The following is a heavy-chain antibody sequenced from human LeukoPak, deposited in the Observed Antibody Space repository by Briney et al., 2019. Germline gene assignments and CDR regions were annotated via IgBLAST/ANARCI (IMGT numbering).Heavy chain of an antibody. J-gene: IGHJ4*02. D-gene: IGHD1-14*01. CDR1: GFTFSSYG. CDR2: ISYDGSNK. Sequence: PGGSLRLSCAASGFTFSSYGMHWARQAPGKGLEWVAVISYDGSNKYYADSVKGRFTISRDNSKNTLYLQMNSLRAEDTAVYYCARSELDTVDYWGQGTLVTVSS. CDR3: ARSELDTVDY. V-gene: IGHV3-30*03.